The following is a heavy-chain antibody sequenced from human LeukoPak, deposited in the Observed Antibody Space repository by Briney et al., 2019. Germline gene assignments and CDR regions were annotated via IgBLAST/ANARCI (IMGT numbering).Heavy chain of an antibody. J-gene: IGHJ4*02. CDR3: ARDMVGRSRPPFDY. D-gene: IGHD3-10*01. Sequence: GGSLRLSCAASGFTFSDYYMSWIRQAPGKGLEWVSSIDGSSRYIYYADSVRGRFTISRDNAKNSLHLQMNSLRVEDTGVYFCARDMVGRSRPPFDYWGQGTLVTVSS. V-gene: IGHV3-11*06. CDR1: GFTFSDYY. CDR2: IDGSSRYI.